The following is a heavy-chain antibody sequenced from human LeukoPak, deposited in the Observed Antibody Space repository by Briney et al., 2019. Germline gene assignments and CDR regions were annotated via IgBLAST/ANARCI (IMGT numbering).Heavy chain of an antibody. V-gene: IGHV3-21*01. J-gene: IGHJ4*02. CDR2: VSSSSTYI. CDR3: VRSATGFDH. Sequence: GGSLRLSCEASGFTFRSFSMHWVRQAPGKGLEWVSTVSSSSTYIHYADSVKGRFSVSRDDAKNSVHLQMGSLRVEDTAVYYCVRSATGFDHWGQGTLVTVSS. CDR1: GFTFRSFS.